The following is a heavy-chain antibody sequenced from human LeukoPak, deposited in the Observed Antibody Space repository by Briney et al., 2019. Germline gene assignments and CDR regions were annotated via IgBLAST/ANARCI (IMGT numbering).Heavy chain of an antibody. Sequence: GASVKVSCKASGYTFTGYYMHWVRQAPGQGLEWMGWISAYNGNTNYAQKLQGRVTMTTDTSTSTAYMELRSLRSDDTAVYYCARDRLGYSHWGQGTLVTVSS. CDR2: ISAYNGNT. V-gene: IGHV1-18*04. D-gene: IGHD5-18*01. CDR1: GYTFTGYY. J-gene: IGHJ4*02. CDR3: ARDRLGYSH.